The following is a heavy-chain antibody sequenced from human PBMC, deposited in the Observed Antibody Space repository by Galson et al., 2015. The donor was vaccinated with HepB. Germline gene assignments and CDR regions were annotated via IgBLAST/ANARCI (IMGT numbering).Heavy chain of an antibody. CDR3: ASTYCIGGSCYGDFDI. Sequence: SLRLSCAASGLTFSSYGMHWVRQAPGKGLEWAAVIWYDGSTKYYADSVKGRFTISRDNSKNTLYLQMNSLRAEDTAVYYCASTYCIGGSCYGDFDIWGQGTMVTVSS. V-gene: IGHV3-33*01. J-gene: IGHJ3*02. D-gene: IGHD2-15*01. CDR1: GLTFSSYG. CDR2: IWYDGSTK.